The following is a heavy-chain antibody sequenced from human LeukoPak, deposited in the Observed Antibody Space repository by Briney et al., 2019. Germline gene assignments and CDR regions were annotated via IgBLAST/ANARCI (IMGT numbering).Heavy chain of an antibody. CDR3: ARELLGYCSGGSCPQEPDY. D-gene: IGHD2-15*01. V-gene: IGHV1-46*01. Sequence: ASVKASCKASGYTFTSYYMHWVRQAPGQGLEWMGIINPSGGSTSYAQKFQGRVTMTRDTSTSTVYMELSSLRSEDAAVYYCARELLGYCSGGSCPQEPDYWGQGTLVTVSS. CDR2: INPSGGST. J-gene: IGHJ4*02. CDR1: GYTFTSYY.